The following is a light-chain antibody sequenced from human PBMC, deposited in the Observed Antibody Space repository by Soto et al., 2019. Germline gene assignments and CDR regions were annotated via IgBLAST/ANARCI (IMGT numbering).Light chain of an antibody. CDR2: AAS. CDR3: QQSYSTPPT. Sequence: DIQMTQSPSSLSASVGDRVTITGRASQSISSYLNWYQQKPGKAPKLLIYAASSLQSGVPSRFSGSGSGTDFTLTISSLQPEEFATYYCQQSYSTPPTFGQGTKVDIK. J-gene: IGKJ1*01. V-gene: IGKV1-39*01. CDR1: QSISSY.